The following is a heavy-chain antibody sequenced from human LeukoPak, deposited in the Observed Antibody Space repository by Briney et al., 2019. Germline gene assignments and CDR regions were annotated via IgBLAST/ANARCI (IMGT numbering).Heavy chain of an antibody. D-gene: IGHD1-26*01. Sequence: GGSLRLSCAASGFTFSSYWMSWVRQAPGKGLEWVANIKQDGSEKYYVDSVKGRFTISRDNAENSLYLQMNSLRAEDTAVYYCARGILGATISDGDYWGQGTLVTVSS. V-gene: IGHV3-7*01. CDR1: GFTFSSYW. CDR2: IKQDGSEK. CDR3: ARGILGATISDGDY. J-gene: IGHJ4*02.